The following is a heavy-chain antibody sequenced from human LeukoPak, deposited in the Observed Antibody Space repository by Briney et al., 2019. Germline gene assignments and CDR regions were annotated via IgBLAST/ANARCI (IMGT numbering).Heavy chain of an antibody. V-gene: IGHV4-59*01. D-gene: IGHD3-22*01. Sequence: SETLSLTCTVSGGSISSYYWSWIRQPPGKGLEWIGYIYYSGSTNYNPSLKSRVTISVDTSKNQFSLKLSSVTAADTAVYYCARGPDSSGYYYFDFWGQGTLVTVSS. J-gene: IGHJ4*02. CDR2: IYYSGST. CDR1: GGSISSYY. CDR3: ARGPDSSGYYYFDF.